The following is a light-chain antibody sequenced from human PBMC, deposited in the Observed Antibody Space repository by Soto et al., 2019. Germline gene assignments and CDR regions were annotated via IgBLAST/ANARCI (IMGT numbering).Light chain of an antibody. CDR2: GAA. CDR1: QFIGDN. Sequence: DIVMTQSPATLSVSLGDRAILSCRASQFIGDNLAWYQQKSGQAPRLLIYGAATRATAIPARFSGSRSGTEFTLTISGLQSDDVAIYYCQQYSNWPPWTFGQGTRVDIK. V-gene: IGKV3-15*01. J-gene: IGKJ1*01. CDR3: QQYSNWPPWT.